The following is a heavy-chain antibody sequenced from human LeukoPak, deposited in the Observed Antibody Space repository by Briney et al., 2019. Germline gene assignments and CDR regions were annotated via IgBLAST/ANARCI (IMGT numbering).Heavy chain of an antibody. CDR2: INHSGST. Sequence: PSETLSLTCAVYGGSFSDYYWNWLRQSPGKGLEWIGEINHSGSTIYNPSLKRRVTISVDPSKNQFSLKLSSVTAADTAVYYCARQTLPHPTFDYWGQGTLVTVSS. J-gene: IGHJ4*02. V-gene: IGHV4-34*01. CDR3: ARQTLPHPTFDY. D-gene: IGHD2-21*02. CDR1: GGSFSDYY.